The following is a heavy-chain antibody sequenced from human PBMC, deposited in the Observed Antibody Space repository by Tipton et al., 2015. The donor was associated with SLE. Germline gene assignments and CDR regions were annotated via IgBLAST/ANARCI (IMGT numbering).Heavy chain of an antibody. CDR1: GYTFTGYY. CDR3: ARDSTMVVTPDAFDI. J-gene: IGHJ3*02. Sequence: QVQLVQSGAEVKKPGASVKVSCKASGYTFTGYYLHWVRQAPGQGLEWMGWINPNSGGTNYAQKFQGRVTMTRDTSISTAYMELSRLRSDDTAVYYCARDSTMVVTPDAFDIWDQGTMVTVSS. V-gene: IGHV1-2*02. CDR2: INPNSGGT. D-gene: IGHD4-23*01.